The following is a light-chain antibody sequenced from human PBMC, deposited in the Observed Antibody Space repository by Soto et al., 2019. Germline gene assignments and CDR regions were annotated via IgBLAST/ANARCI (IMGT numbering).Light chain of an antibody. J-gene: IGKJ2*01. CDR2: GAS. CDR1: QSVSSN. CDR3: QQYNNWPPYT. V-gene: IGKV3-15*01. Sequence: EMVMTQSPATLSVSPGERATLSCRASQSVSSNLAWYQQKPGQAPRLLIYGASTRATGIPARFSGSGSGTKFTLTISSLQSEDFAVYYCQQYNNWPPYTFGQGTKLEIK.